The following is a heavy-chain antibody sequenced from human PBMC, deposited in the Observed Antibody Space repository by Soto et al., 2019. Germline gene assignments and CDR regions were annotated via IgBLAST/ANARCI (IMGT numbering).Heavy chain of an antibody. CDR3: AKVAYDSSGYYDY. V-gene: IGHV3-9*01. CDR1: GFTFDDYA. J-gene: IGHJ4*02. D-gene: IGHD3-22*01. CDR2: ISWNSGSI. Sequence: EVQLVESGGGLVQPGRSLRLSCAASGFTFDDYAMHWVRQAPGKGLEWVSGISWNSGSIGYADSVKGRLNISRDNAKNSLYLQMNSLRAEDTALYYCAKVAYDSSGYYDYWGQGTLVTVSS.